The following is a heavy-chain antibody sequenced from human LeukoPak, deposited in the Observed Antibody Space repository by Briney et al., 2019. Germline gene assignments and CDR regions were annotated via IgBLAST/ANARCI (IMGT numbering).Heavy chain of an antibody. Sequence: ASVKVSCKASGYTLTCYYMHWVRQAPGQGLEWMGVINPSGGSTSYAQKFQGRVTMTRDTSTSTVYMELSSLRSEDTAVYYCARVSTVTTPYYFDYWGQGTLVTVSS. V-gene: IGHV1-46*01. CDR3: ARVSTVTTPYYFDY. D-gene: IGHD4-17*01. J-gene: IGHJ4*02. CDR1: GYTLTCYY. CDR2: INPSGGST.